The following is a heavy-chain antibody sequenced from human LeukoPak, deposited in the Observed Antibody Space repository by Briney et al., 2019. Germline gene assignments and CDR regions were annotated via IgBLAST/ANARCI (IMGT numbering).Heavy chain of an antibody. D-gene: IGHD6-19*01. J-gene: IGHJ3*02. CDR1: GFAFDIHG. V-gene: IGHV3-23*01. CDR2: IIPSGSTT. CDR3: AKGRLGTFDI. Sequence: GGSLRLSCAASGFAFDIHGMNWVRQAPGKGLEWVSGIIPSGSTTYYADSVKGRFTISRDNSKNTLYLQMNSLRAEDTAVYYCAKGRLGTFDIWGQGTMVTVSS.